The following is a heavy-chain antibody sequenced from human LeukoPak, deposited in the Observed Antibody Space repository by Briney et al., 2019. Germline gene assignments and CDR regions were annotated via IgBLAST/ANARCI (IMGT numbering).Heavy chain of an antibody. D-gene: IGHD3-22*01. CDR1: GYTFTSYG. V-gene: IGHV1-18*01. CDR3: ARAWDYYDSSGYYPLRPYYFDY. Sequence: ASVKVSCKASGYTFTSYGISWVRQAPGQGLEWMGWISDYNGNTNYAQKLQGRVTMTTDTSTSTAYMELRSLRSDDTAVYYCARAWDYYDSSGYYPLRPYYFDYWGQGTLVTVSS. J-gene: IGHJ4*02. CDR2: ISDYNGNT.